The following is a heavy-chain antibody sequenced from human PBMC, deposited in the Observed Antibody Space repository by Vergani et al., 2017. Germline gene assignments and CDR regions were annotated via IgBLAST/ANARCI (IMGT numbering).Heavy chain of an antibody. D-gene: IGHD1-26*01. CDR1: GFNVGHYW. V-gene: IGHV3-7*01. J-gene: IGHJ4*02. Sequence: EVQLVESGGGLVQPGGSLRLSCAASGFNVGHYWMSWVRQAPGKRLEWVANIKEDGTEKYYLDSVKGRFTISRDIAENSIYLEMNSLRVEDTAVYYCAREGVPRCCIVGAPDFWGQGTQVTVSS. CDR2: IKEDGTEK. CDR3: AREGVPRCCIVGAPDF.